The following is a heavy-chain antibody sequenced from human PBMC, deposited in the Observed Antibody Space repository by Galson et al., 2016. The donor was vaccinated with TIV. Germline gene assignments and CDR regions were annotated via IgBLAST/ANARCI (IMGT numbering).Heavy chain of an antibody. V-gene: IGHV3-23*01. CDR2: ISGTGIST. D-gene: IGHD6-19*01. CDR1: GFTFSTYA. CDR3: AKDRGKQWLVPTDS. Sequence: SLRLSCAASGFTFSTYALTWVRQTPGKGLEWVSTISGTGISTYYADSVKGRFTVSRDNSKRTLYLQMNSLRAEDTAIYYCAKDRGKQWLVPTDSWGQGTLVTVSS. J-gene: IGHJ5*01.